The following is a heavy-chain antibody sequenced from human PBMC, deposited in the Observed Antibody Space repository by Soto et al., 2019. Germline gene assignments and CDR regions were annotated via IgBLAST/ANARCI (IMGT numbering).Heavy chain of an antibody. CDR1: GFTFSNYA. D-gene: IGHD2-8*01. CDR2: ISSSGGST. CDR3: AKLRDFVVLPAGILDY. J-gene: IGHJ4*02. Sequence: GGSLRLSCAASGFTFSNYAMSWVRQAPGKGLEWVSAISSSGGSTYYADSVKGRFTISRDDFRNTLYLQMNSLRTEDTAIYYCAKLRDFVVLPAGILDYWGPGTLVTVS. V-gene: IGHV3-23*01.